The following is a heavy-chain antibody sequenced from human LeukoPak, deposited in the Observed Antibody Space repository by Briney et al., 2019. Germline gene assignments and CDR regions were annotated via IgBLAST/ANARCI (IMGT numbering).Heavy chain of an antibody. CDR1: GFTFSSYG. V-gene: IGHV3-21*01. CDR2: ISGSGGYT. D-gene: IGHD6-6*01. CDR3: ARESFAARWD. J-gene: IGHJ4*02. Sequence: GGSLRLSCAASGFTFSSYGMNWVRQAPGKGLEWVSTISGSGGYTYYADPVKGRFTVSKDNANNLLYLQMNSLRAEDTAVYYCARESFAARWDWGQGTLVTVSS.